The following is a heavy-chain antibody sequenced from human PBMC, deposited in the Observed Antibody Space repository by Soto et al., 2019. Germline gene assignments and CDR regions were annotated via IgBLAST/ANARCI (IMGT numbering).Heavy chain of an antibody. CDR2: ISYDGSNK. CDR1: GSTFSSYG. CDR3: AKDLDTMVRGVNYYGMDV. J-gene: IGHJ6*02. Sequence: SLRLSCAASGSTFSSYGMHWVRQAPGKGLEWVAVISYDGSNKYYADSVKGRFTISRDNSKNTLYLQMNSLRAEDTAVYYCAKDLDTMVRGVNYYGMDVWGQGTTVTVSS. V-gene: IGHV3-30*18. D-gene: IGHD3-10*01.